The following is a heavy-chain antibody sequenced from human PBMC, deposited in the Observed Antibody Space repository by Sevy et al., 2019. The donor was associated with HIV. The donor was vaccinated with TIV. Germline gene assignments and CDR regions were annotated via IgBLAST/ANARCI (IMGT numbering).Heavy chain of an antibody. CDR3: VAANTWQDY. Sequence: GGSLRLSCAASGFTFSSYWMHWVRQAPGKGPVWVSGVNSDGSSTNYVDSVKGRFTMSRDSAKNTLYLQMNSLRAEDKAVYFCVAANTWQDYWGQGTLVTVSS. D-gene: IGHD2-15*01. J-gene: IGHJ4*02. CDR1: GFTFSSYW. V-gene: IGHV3-74*01. CDR2: VNSDGSST.